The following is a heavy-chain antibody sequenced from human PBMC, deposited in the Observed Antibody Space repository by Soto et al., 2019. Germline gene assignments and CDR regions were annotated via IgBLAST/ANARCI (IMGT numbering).Heavy chain of an antibody. CDR3: ASRPPGTNYLGVLDF. V-gene: IGHV3-7*03. CDR1: GFTFSDYW. Sequence: PGGSLRLSCAASGFTFSDYWMTWVRQAPGKGLEWVASIKKDGSVKYYVDSVKGRFTISRDNARNSLYLQMYSLRVDDSARYYCASRPPGTNYLGVLDFWGQGALVTVSS. J-gene: IGHJ4*02. CDR2: IKKDGSVK. D-gene: IGHD1-26*01.